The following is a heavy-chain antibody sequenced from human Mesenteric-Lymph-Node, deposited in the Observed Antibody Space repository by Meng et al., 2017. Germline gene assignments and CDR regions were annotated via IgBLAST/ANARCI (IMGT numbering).Heavy chain of an antibody. Sequence: QVQVEAAGAWVKKPVASVKASCMASGGTFSMYVTCWVRQAPGQGLEWMGGIIPIYGTTNYAQRFQGRVTITADESTSTTYMELSSLRSEDTAVYYGATERSGMSTTYYFEYWGQGTLVTVSS. CDR2: IIPIYGTT. CDR3: ATERSGMSTTYYFEY. J-gene: IGHJ4*02. V-gene: IGHV1-69*01. CDR1: GGTFSMYV. D-gene: IGHD5/OR15-5a*01.